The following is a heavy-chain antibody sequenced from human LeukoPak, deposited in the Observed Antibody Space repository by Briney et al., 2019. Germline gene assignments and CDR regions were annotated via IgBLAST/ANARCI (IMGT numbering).Heavy chain of an antibody. CDR2: IDPSDSYT. D-gene: IGHD4-17*01. Sequence: GESLRISCKGSGYSFTSYWITWVRQMPGKGLEWMGRIDPSDSYTNYSPSFQGHVTISADKSISTAYLQWSSLKASDTAMYYCATVTTIYYYYGMDVWGQGTTVTVSS. CDR3: ATVTTIYYYYGMDV. J-gene: IGHJ6*02. V-gene: IGHV5-10-1*01. CDR1: GYSFTSYW.